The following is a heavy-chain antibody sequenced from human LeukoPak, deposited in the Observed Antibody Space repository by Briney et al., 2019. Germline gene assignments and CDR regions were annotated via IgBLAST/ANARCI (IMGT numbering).Heavy chain of an antibody. CDR2: IYYSGST. V-gene: IGHV4-39*01. Sequence: PSETLSLTCTVSGGSISSSSYCWGWIRQPPGKGLEWIGSIYYSGSTYYNPSLKSRVTISVDTPKNQFSLKLSSVTAADTAVYYCARLDYGDESYFDYWGQGTLVTVSS. CDR1: GGSISSSSYC. D-gene: IGHD4-17*01. CDR3: ARLDYGDESYFDY. J-gene: IGHJ4*02.